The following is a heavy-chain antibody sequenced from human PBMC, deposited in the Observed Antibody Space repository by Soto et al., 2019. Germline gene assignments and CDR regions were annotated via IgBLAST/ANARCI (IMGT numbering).Heavy chain of an antibody. V-gene: IGHV3-30-3*01. Sequence: QVQLVESGGGVVQPGRSLRLSCAASGFTFSSYAMHWVRQAPGKGLEWVAVISYDGSNKYYADSVKGRCTISRDNSKNTLYLQMNSLSAEDTAVYYCARDYGDLDYWGQGTLVTVSS. J-gene: IGHJ4*02. CDR2: ISYDGSNK. CDR1: GFTFSSYA. D-gene: IGHD4-17*01. CDR3: ARDYGDLDY.